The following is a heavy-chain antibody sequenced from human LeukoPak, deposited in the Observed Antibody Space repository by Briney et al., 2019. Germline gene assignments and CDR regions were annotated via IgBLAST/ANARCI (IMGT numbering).Heavy chain of an antibody. D-gene: IGHD5-12*01. J-gene: IGHJ3*02. V-gene: IGHV3-7*03. Sequence: GGSLRLSCAASGFTFGSYWMTWVRQAPGKGLEFVANINPDGRTKNYVDSVKGRFTISRDNAKSSLDLQMSSLRAEDTALYFCARDPGYSAFDIWGQGTMVTVSS. CDR1: GFTFGSYW. CDR2: INPDGRTK. CDR3: ARDPGYSAFDI.